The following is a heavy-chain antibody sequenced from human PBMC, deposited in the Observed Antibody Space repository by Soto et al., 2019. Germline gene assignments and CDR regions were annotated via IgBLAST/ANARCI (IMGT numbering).Heavy chain of an antibody. CDR3: ARQHNDYLVYYYGMDV. V-gene: IGHV3-21*01. D-gene: IGHD4-17*01. Sequence: GWSLRLSCAASGFTFSSYSMNWVRQAPGKGLEWVSSISSSSSYIYYADSVKGRFTISRDNAKNSLYLQMNSLRAEDTAVYYWARQHNDYLVYYYGMDVWGQGTTVTVS. CDR1: GFTFSSYS. J-gene: IGHJ6*02. CDR2: ISSSSSYI.